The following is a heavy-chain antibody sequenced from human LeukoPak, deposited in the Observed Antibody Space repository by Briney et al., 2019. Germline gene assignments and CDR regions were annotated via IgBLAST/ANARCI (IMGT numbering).Heavy chain of an antibody. V-gene: IGHV3-23*01. D-gene: IGHD3-3*02. CDR3: ARDHISGHYFFDS. CDR1: GFTFSSHG. Sequence: GGSLRLSCTASGFTFSSHGMTWVRQAPGKGLEWVSTLSGAAGVRYLASSVKGRFTISRDNSKNTIYLQMNSLRADDTAVYYCARDHISGHYFFDSWGLGTLVTVSS. CDR2: LSGAAGVR. J-gene: IGHJ4*02.